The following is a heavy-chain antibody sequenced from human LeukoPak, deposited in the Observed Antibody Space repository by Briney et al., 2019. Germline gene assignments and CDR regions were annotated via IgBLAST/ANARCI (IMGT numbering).Heavy chain of an antibody. Sequence: GGSLRLSCAASGFTFSSYGMHWVRQAPGKGLEWVAFIRYDGSNKYYADSVKGRFTISRDNSKNTLYLQMNSLRAEDTAVYYCAKFPSPYSSSWPNNWFDPWGQGTLVTVSS. CDR1: GFTFSSYG. CDR2: IRYDGSNK. V-gene: IGHV3-30*02. D-gene: IGHD6-13*01. CDR3: AKFPSPYSSSWPNNWFDP. J-gene: IGHJ5*02.